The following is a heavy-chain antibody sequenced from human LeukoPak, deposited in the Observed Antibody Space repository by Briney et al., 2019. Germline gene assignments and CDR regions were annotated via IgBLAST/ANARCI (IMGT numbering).Heavy chain of an antibody. J-gene: IGHJ6*02. Sequence: GGSLRLSCAASGFTFSSYSMNWVRQAPGKGVEWVSSISSSSSYIYYADSVKGRFTISRDNAKNSLYLQMNSLRAEDTAVYYCARAGTTVTEGPRYYYYGMDVWGQGTTVTVSS. CDR1: GFTFSSYS. CDR2: ISSSSSYI. V-gene: IGHV3-21*01. CDR3: ARAGTTVTEGPRYYYYGMDV. D-gene: IGHD4-11*01.